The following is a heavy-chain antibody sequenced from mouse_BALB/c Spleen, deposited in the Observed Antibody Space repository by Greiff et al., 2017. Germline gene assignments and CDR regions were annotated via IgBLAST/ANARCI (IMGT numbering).Heavy chain of an antibody. Sequence: EVKLMESGPGLVKPSQSLSLTCSVTGYSITSGYYWNWIRQFPGNKLEWMGYISYDGSNNYNPSLKNRISITRDTSKNQFFLKLNSVTTEDTATYYCASGYYGSSPRYFDYWGQGTTLTVSS. D-gene: IGHD1-1*01. CDR3: ASGYYGSSPRYFDY. V-gene: IGHV3-6*02. J-gene: IGHJ2*01. CDR1: GYSITSGYY. CDR2: ISYDGSN.